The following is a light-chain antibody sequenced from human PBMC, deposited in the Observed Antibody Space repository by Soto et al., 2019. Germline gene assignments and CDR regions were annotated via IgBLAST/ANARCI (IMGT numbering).Light chain of an antibody. CDR2: DAS. Sequence: DIQMTQSPSSLSASVAHIVTITSQASQDIYIYLNWYQQKPGNAPRLLIYDASNLEAGVPSRFSGSGSGTDFTFTISSQQPEDIATYYCQQYDNFVITFGQGTRLEIK. V-gene: IGKV1-33*01. J-gene: IGKJ5*01. CDR1: QDIYIY. CDR3: QQYDNFVIT.